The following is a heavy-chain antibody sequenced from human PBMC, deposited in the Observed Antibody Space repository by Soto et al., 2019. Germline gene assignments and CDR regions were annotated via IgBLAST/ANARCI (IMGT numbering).Heavy chain of an antibody. J-gene: IGHJ5*02. D-gene: IGHD1-26*01. V-gene: IGHV1-2*06. Sequence: QVQLVQSGAEVKKPGASVKVSCKASGYTFIGYYIHWVRQAPGQGLEWMGRMNPRSGDTTYAQKFQGRLTMTRDTSISTAYVELSSLRSDDTAVYYCGRDGVGATPLGWFDPWGQGALVTVSS. CDR2: MNPRSGDT. CDR1: GYTFIGYY. CDR3: GRDGVGATPLGWFDP.